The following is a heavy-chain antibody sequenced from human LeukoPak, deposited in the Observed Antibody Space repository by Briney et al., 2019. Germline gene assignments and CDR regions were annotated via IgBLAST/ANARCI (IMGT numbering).Heavy chain of an antibody. J-gene: IGHJ1*01. CDR3: AILAGHTAMDH. CDR2: IYPGDSDT. CDR1: GYSFTSYW. V-gene: IGHV5-51*01. D-gene: IGHD5-18*01. Sequence: GESLNIYCKGPGYSFTSYWIGWVRQMPGKGLEWMGIIYPGDSDTRYSPSFQGKVTISADKYSSTAYLQWSSLKASDTAMSYCAILAGHTAMDHWGQGTLVTVSS.